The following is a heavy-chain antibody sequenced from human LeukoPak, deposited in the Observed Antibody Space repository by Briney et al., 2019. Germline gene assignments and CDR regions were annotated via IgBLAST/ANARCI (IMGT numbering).Heavy chain of an antibody. J-gene: IGHJ4*02. D-gene: IGHD2-2*01. CDR1: GFTFSSYW. CDR3: ARNLGYCSSTSCYPGTGDY. Sequence: GGSLRLSCAASGFTFSSYWMSWVRQAPGKGLEWVANIKQDKSEKYYVDSVKGRFTISRDNAKTSLYLQMNSLRAEDTAVYYCARNLGYCSSTSCYPGTGDYWGQGTLVTVSS. CDR2: IKQDKSEK. V-gene: IGHV3-7*01.